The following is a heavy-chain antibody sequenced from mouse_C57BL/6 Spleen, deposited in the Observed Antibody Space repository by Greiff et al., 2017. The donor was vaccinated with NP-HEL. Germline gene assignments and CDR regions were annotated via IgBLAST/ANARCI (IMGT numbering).Heavy chain of an antibody. CDR3: ARSKGTAQALDY. Sequence: VQRVESGAELARPGASVKLSCKASGYTFTSYGISWVKQRTGQGLEWIGEIYPRSGNTYYNEKFKGKATLTADKSSSTAYMELRSLTSEDSAVYFCARSKGTAQALDYWGQGTTLTVSS. D-gene: IGHD3-2*02. J-gene: IGHJ2*01. CDR2: IYPRSGNT. V-gene: IGHV1-81*01. CDR1: GYTFTSYG.